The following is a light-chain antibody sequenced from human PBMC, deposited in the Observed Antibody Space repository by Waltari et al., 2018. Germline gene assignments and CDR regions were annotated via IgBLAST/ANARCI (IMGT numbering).Light chain of an antibody. J-gene: IGKJ1*01. CDR1: QGLLHSNGYNY. CDR3: MQSLQALWT. V-gene: IGKV2-28*01. Sequence: IVVTQSPLSLPVPPGEPASISCRSSQGLLHSNGYNYLDWYLQKPGQSPQLLIYLGSNRDSGVPDRVRGSGSGTEFTLEISRVEAEDVGVYYCMQSLQALWTFGQGTKVEIK. CDR2: LGS.